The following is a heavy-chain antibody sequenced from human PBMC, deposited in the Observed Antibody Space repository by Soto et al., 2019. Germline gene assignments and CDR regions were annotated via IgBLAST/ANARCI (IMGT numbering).Heavy chain of an antibody. V-gene: IGHV3-72*01. CDR3: ARLYRTTVTTVDYYYMDV. D-gene: IGHD4-17*01. Sequence: EVQLVESGGGLVQPGGSLRLSCAASGFTFSDHYMDWVRQAPGKGLEWLGRIRNKAKSYTTEYAASVKGRFTISRDDSKNSLYLQMNSLKTEDTAVYYCARLYRTTVTTVDYYYMDVWGKGTTVTVSS. J-gene: IGHJ6*03. CDR1: GFTFSDHY. CDR2: IRNKAKSYTT.